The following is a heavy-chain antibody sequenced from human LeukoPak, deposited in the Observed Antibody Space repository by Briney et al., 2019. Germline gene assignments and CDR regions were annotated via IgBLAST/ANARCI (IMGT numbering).Heavy chain of an antibody. J-gene: IGHJ4*02. D-gene: IGHD3-9*01. CDR1: GFTFSSYW. CDR2: IKQDGSEK. Sequence: GGALRLSCAASGFTFSSYWMSWVRQAPGKGLEGVANIKQDGSEKYYVDSVEGRFTISRDNAKNSLYLQMNSLRAEDTAVYYCARDLRLRYFDWIAWGQGTLVTVSS. V-gene: IGHV3-7*01. CDR3: ARDLRLRYFDWIA.